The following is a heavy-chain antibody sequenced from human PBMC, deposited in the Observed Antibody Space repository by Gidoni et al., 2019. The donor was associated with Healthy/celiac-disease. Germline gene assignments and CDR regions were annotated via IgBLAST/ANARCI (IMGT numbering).Heavy chain of an antibody. J-gene: IGHJ4*02. Sequence: QVQLVQSGAEVKKPGSSVQVSCKASGGPFSSYAISWVRQAPGQGLEWMGGIIPIFGTANYAQKFQGRVTITADESTSTAYMELSSLRSEDTAVYYCARALWGGTPPWPFDYWGQGTLVTVSS. CDR1: GGPFSSYA. V-gene: IGHV1-69*01. D-gene: IGHD2-15*01. CDR2: IIPIFGTA. CDR3: ARALWGGTPPWPFDY.